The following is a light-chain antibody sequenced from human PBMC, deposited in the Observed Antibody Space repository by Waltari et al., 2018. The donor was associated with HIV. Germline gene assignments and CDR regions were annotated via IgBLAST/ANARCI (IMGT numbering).Light chain of an antibody. CDR1: SSDVGGYNY. J-gene: IGLJ1*01. CDR2: EVS. Sequence: QSALTQPASVSGSPGQSITISCTGTSSDVGGYNYVSWYQQHPGKAPKLMIYEVSKRLSGVSNRFSGSKSGNTASLTISGLQAEDEADYYCSSYASSSTPYVFGTGTKVTVL. CDR3: SSYASSSTPYV. V-gene: IGLV2-14*01.